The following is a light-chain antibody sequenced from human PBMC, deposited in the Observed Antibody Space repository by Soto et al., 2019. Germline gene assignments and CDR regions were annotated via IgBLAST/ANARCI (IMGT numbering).Light chain of an antibody. Sequence: DIQMTQSPSSLSASVGDRVTITCRASQSISSYLNWYQQKPGKAPKLLIYAASSLQSGVPSRFSGSGSGTDFTLTISILQPEDFATYYCQQSYSTPYTFGQGTKLEIQ. J-gene: IGKJ2*01. CDR3: QQSYSTPYT. CDR2: AAS. V-gene: IGKV1-39*01. CDR1: QSISSY.